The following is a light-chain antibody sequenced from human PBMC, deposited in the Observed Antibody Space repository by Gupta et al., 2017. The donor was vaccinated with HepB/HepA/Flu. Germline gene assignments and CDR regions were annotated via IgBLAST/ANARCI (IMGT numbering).Light chain of an antibody. J-gene: IGLJ2*01. V-gene: IGLV3-1*01. Sequence: YELTQPPSVSVSPGQTASITCSGDKLGEKYVCWYQQKPGQSPVLVIYQDRKRPSGIPERFSGSSGSNSGNTATLTISGTQAMDEAYYYCQAWDNRNVVFGGGTKLTVL. CDR3: QAWDNRNVV. CDR2: QDR. CDR1: KLGEKY.